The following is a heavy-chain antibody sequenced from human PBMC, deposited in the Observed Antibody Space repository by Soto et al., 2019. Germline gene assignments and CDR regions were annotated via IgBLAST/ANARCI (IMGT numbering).Heavy chain of an antibody. J-gene: IGHJ4*01. CDR1: GFTFSSYA. Sequence: GGSLRLSCAASGFTFSSYAMGWVRQAPGKGLEWVSAISGSGGSTYYADSVKGRFTISRDNSKNTLYLQMNSLRAEDTAVYYCAKKGGRYYYDSSNFDYWGQGTLVTVSS. D-gene: IGHD3-22*01. CDR3: AKKGGRYYYDSSNFDY. CDR2: ISGSGGST. V-gene: IGHV3-23*01.